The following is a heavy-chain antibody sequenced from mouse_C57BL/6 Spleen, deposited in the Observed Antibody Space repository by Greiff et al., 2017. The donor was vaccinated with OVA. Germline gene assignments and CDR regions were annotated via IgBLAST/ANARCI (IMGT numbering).Heavy chain of an antibody. V-gene: IGHV5-9-1*02. CDR3: TRGGITTVVDYFDY. J-gene: IGHJ2*01. D-gene: IGHD1-1*01. CDR2: ISSGGDYI. CDR1: GFTFSSYA. Sequence: EVKVVESGEGLVKPGGSLKLSCAASGFTFSSYAMSWVRQTPEKRLEWVAYISSGGDYIYYADTVKGRFTISRDNARNTLYLQMSSLKSEDTAMYYCTRGGITTVVDYFDYWGQGTTLTVSS.